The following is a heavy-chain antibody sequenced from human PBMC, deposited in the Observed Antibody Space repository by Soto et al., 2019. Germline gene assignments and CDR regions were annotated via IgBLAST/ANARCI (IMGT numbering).Heavy chain of an antibody. CDR2: INHSGST. V-gene: IGHV4-34*01. D-gene: IGHD2-8*02. J-gene: IGHJ4*02. CDR1: GASISSYY. CDR3: ARDKITGRFDY. Sequence: PSETLSLTCSVSGASISSYYYTWIRQTPGKGLEWIGEINHSGSTNYNPSLKSRVTISVDTSKNQFSLKLTSVTAADTAVYYCARDKITGRFDYWGQGTLVTVSS.